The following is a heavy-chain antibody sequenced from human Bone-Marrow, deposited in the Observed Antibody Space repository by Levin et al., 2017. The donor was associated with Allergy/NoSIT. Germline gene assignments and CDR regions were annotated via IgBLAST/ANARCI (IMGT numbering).Heavy chain of an antibody. CDR2: IYHSGST. D-gene: IGHD1-7*01. Sequence: PSETLSLTCAVSGSSLSSSNWWSWVRQPPGKGLEWIGEIYHSGSTNYNPSLKSLVTISVDKSKKQFSLKLSSVTAADTAVYYCSRARYNWDFGWFDPWGQGTLVTVSS. CDR1: GSSLSSSNW. J-gene: IGHJ5*02. V-gene: IGHV4-4*02. CDR3: SRARYNWDFGWFDP.